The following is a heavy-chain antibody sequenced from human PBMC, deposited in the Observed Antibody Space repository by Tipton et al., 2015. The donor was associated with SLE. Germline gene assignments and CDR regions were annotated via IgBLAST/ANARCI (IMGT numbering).Heavy chain of an antibody. J-gene: IGHJ3*02. V-gene: IGHV4-34*01. CDR1: GASVSSFY. D-gene: IGHD3-16*02. Sequence: LRLSCTVSGASVSSFYWRWIRQPPGKGLEWIGEINHGGSTNYNPSLKSRVTISVDTSKNQFSLKLSSVTAADTAVYYCAQAHLWGSYRYASDIWGPGTMVTVSS. CDR3: AQAHLWGSYRYASDI. CDR2: INHGGST.